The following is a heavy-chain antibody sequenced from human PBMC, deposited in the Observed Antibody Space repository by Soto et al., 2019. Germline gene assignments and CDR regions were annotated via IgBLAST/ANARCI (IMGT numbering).Heavy chain of an antibody. CDR1: GGSISSGDYY. CDR2: IYYSGST. CDR3: ARNELVRGAHDYYYGMDV. D-gene: IGHD3-10*01. Sequence: PSETLSLTCTVSGGSISSGDYYWSWIRQPPGKGLEWIGYIYYSGSTYYNPSLKSRVTISVDTSKNQFSLKLSSVTAADTAVYYCARNELVRGAHDYYYGMDVWGQGTTVTVSS. J-gene: IGHJ6*02. V-gene: IGHV4-30-4*01.